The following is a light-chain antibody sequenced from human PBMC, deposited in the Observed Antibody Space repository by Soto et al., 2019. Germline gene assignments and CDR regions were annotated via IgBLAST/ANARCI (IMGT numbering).Light chain of an antibody. J-gene: IGKJ4*01. V-gene: IGKV3-11*01. CDR2: DAS. CDR1: QSVSSY. CDR3: QQRGYWPLT. Sequence: EIVLTQSPATLSVSPGERATLSCRASQSVSSYLAWYQQTPGQAPRLLIYDASNRATGIPARFSGSGSGTDFTLTISSLAPEDFAVYYCQQRGYWPLTFGGGTKVEIK.